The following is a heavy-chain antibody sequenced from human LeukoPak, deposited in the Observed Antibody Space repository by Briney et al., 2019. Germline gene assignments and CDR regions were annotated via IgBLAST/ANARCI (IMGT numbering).Heavy chain of an antibody. CDR3: ARADWEHGSYYHYFDY. CDR2: INTDGSST. V-gene: IGHV3-74*01. Sequence: PGGSLRLSCAASGFTFSSYWMHWVRHAPGKGLVWVSRINTDGSSTIYADSVKGRFTISRDNAKNTLYLQMNSLRAEDTAVYYCARADWEHGSYYHYFDYWGQGTLVTVSS. D-gene: IGHD1-26*01. J-gene: IGHJ4*02. CDR1: GFTFSSYW.